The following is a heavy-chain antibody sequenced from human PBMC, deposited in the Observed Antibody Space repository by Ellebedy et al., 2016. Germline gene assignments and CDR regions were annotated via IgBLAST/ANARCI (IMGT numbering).Heavy chain of an antibody. CDR3: AKDWNDEFDS. D-gene: IGHD1-1*01. CDR1: GFTFSTYW. Sequence: GGSLRLSCAASGFTFSTYWMSWVRQAPGKGLECVANIKQDGSEKYYVDSVKGRFTISRDNAKNSLYLQMNSLRAEDTAVYYCAKDWNDEFDSWGQGTLVTVSS. J-gene: IGHJ4*02. V-gene: IGHV3-7*03. CDR2: IKQDGSEK.